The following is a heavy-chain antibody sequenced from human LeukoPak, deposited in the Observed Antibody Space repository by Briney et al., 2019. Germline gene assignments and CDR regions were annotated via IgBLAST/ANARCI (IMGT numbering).Heavy chain of an antibody. Sequence: GGSLRLSCAVSGLTFSSYNMNWVRQAPGKGLEWVSYISNSGSMIYYADSVKGRLTLSRDNAKNSLYLQMNSLRDEDTAVYYCARYRHLYYWGQGTLVTVSS. D-gene: IGHD3-16*01. CDR3: ARYRHLYY. J-gene: IGHJ4*02. V-gene: IGHV3-48*02. CDR2: ISNSGSMI. CDR1: GLTFSSYN.